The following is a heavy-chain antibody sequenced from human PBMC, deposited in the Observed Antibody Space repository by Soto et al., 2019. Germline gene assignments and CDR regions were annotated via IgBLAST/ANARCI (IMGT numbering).Heavy chain of an antibody. CDR3: ARVLISPSLCFDY. CDR1: GGSISSDDYF. V-gene: IGHV4-30-4*01. Sequence: QVQLLESGPGQVKPSQTLALTCTVSGGSISSDDYFWYWIRQAPAKGLDYIGHIHHIGNTYYNPSLKSRVGRSIDTSNNQCSLKLTFVAAADTDVYYCARVLISPSLCFDYLGQGTLVPGSS. D-gene: IGHD3-10*01. CDR2: IHHIGNT. J-gene: IGHJ4*02.